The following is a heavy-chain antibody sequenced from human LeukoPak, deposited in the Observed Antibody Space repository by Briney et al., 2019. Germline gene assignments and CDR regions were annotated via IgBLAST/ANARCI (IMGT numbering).Heavy chain of an antibody. CDR3: AKDYDFWSGYHYQVIDY. Sequence: GGSLRLSCAASGFTVSSNYMSWVRQAPGKGLEWVSVIYSGGSTYYADSVKGRFTISRDNSKNTLYLQMNSLRAEDTAVYYCAKDYDFWSGYHYQVIDYWGQGTLVTVSS. CDR2: IYSGGST. V-gene: IGHV3-53*01. CDR1: GFTVSSNY. D-gene: IGHD3-3*01. J-gene: IGHJ4*02.